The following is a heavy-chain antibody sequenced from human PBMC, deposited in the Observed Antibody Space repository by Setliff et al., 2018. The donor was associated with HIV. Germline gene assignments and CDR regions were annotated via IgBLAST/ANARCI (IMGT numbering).Heavy chain of an antibody. Sequence: SVKVSCKASGGTFSSYAISWVRQAPGQGLEWMGGIIPIFGTADYAQKFQGRVTITGDESTSTAYMELSSLRSEDTAVYYCARDPRIAVARDYYYYYMDVWGKGTTVTVSS. CDR2: IIPIFGTA. J-gene: IGHJ6*03. CDR3: ARDPRIAVARDYYYYYMDV. CDR1: GGTFSSYA. D-gene: IGHD6-19*01. V-gene: IGHV1-69*13.